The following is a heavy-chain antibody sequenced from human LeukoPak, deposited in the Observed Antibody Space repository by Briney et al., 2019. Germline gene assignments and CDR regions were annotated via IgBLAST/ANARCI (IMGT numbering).Heavy chain of an antibody. D-gene: IGHD3-16*01. CDR3: ARSGFFGDYADS. CDR2: IYYSGRT. V-gene: IGHV4-59*08. J-gene: IGHJ4*02. Sequence: SETLSLTCTVSGGSISNKFWSWIRQPPGKGLEWVGYIYYSGRTNYNHSLKSGVTISMDASDNQFSLSLSSVTAADTAVYYCARSGFFGDYADSWGQGTLVTVSS. CDR1: GGSISNKF.